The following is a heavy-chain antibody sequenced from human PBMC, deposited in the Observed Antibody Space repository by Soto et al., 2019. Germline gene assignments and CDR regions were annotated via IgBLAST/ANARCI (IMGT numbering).Heavy chain of an antibody. D-gene: IGHD2-15*01. CDR1: DFTITNAW. CDR2: IKTKAEGGAT. Sequence: EVQLVESGGGLVEPGGSLRLSCAASDFTITNAWMNWVRQAPGKGLEWVGRIKTKAEGGATDYAAPLKGRFTISRDDSRNTLLLQMNSLKTEDTAVYYWTTESVEGVWGQGATVTVSS. V-gene: IGHV3-15*07. J-gene: IGHJ6*02. CDR3: TTESVEGV.